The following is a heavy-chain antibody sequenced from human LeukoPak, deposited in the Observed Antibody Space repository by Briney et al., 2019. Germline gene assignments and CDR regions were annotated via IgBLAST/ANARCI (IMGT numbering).Heavy chain of an antibody. D-gene: IGHD6-6*01. CDR2: MNPNSGNT. CDR3: ARGPQAAARRGRGWFDP. V-gene: IGHV1-8*03. Sequence: GGSVKVSCKASGYTFTSYDINWVRQATGQGLEWMGWMNPNSGNTGYAQKFQGRVTITRNTSISTAYMELSSLRPEDTAVYYCARGPQAAARRGRGWFDPWGQGTLVTVSS. CDR1: GYTFTSYD. J-gene: IGHJ5*02.